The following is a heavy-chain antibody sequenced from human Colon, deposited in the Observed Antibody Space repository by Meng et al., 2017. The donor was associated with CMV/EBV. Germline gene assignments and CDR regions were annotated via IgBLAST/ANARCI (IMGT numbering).Heavy chain of an antibody. D-gene: IGHD2-15*01. CDR3: ARDPGLGWSDY. Sequence: ASVKVSCKASGYTFTSYGISWVRQAPGQGLEWMGWINPGGSSTTYAQKFQGRVTMTKDMSASTVYLEVASLTSDDTAVYYCARDPGLGWSDYWGQGTLVTVSS. V-gene: IGHV1-18*01. J-gene: IGHJ4*02. CDR2: INPGGSST. CDR1: GYTFTSYG.